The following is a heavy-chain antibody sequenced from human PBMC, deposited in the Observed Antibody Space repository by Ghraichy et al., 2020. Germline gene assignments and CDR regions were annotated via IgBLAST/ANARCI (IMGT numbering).Heavy chain of an antibody. Sequence: SETLSLTCSVSGGSIRNRDYYWRWIRQPPGKGLEWIGSIYYSGNTYYSPSLKSRLTLSIDTSKNQFSLKLPSVTGAHTALSVCARRITMVRGAVAAFDIWGQGTRVTGAS. V-gene: IGHV4-39*01. CDR2: IYYSGNT. D-gene: IGHD3-10*01. CDR3: ARRITMVRGAVAAFDI. J-gene: IGHJ3*02. CDR1: GGSIRNRDYY.